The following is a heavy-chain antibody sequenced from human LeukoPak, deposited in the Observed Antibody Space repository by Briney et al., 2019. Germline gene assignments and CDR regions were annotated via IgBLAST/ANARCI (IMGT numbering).Heavy chain of an antibody. V-gene: IGHV3-48*04. CDR3: AKGIAAAAPFTLFDY. Sequence: GGSLRLSCAASGFTFSSYSMNWVRQAPGKGLEWVSYIGTTGSTIYYADSVKGRFTISRDNAKNSLYLQMNSLRAEDTAVYYCAKGIAAAAPFTLFDYWGQGTLVTVSS. J-gene: IGHJ4*02. D-gene: IGHD6-13*01. CDR1: GFTFSSYS. CDR2: IGTTGSTI.